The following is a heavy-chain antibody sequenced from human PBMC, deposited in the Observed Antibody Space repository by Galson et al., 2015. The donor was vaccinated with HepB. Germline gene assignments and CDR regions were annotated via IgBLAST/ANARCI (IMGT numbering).Heavy chain of an antibody. Sequence: SLRLSCAASGFTLKTYSMSWVRQAPGKGLEWVSCISSGTIDTHYADSVKGRFAISRDNAKNSLYLQISSLRAEDTAVYYCARGARVCDGNRCYSDISGFDIWGQGTVVTVP. CDR2: ISSGTIDT. D-gene: IGHD2-15*01. J-gene: IGHJ3*02. CDR3: ARGARVCDGNRCYSDISGFDI. CDR1: GFTLKTYS. V-gene: IGHV3-21*01.